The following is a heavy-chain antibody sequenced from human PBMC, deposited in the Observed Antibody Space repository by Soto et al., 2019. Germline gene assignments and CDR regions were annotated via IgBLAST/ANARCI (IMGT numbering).Heavy chain of an antibody. CDR2: IIPVLDTP. D-gene: IGHD3-10*01. CDR1: GGTFSSYT. Sequence: QVQLVQSGAEVKKPGSSVKVSCRASGGTFSSYTITWVRQAPGQGLEWMGRIIPVLDTPNYAQKFPGRATITADKSTSTAYIELSSLTSEDTAVYYCARASTLGSFFDLWGQGTLVTVSS. J-gene: IGHJ4*02. V-gene: IGHV1-69*08. CDR3: ARASTLGSFFDL.